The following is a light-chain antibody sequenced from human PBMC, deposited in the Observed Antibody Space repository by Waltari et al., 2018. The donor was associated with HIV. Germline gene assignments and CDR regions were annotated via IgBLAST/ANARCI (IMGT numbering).Light chain of an antibody. CDR2: DVT. CDR3: SSYTISTTVV. CDR1: SSYVAGYNY. J-gene: IGLJ2*01. Sequence: QSALTQPASVSGSPGQSITISCTGTSSYVAGYNYVSWYQQHPGKAPKLMIYDVTKRPSGVSDRFSGSKSGNTASLTISGLQAEDESDYYCSSYTISTTVVFGGGTKLTVL. V-gene: IGLV2-14*03.